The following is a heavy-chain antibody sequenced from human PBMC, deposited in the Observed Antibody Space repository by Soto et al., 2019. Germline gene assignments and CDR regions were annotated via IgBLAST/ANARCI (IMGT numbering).Heavy chain of an antibody. CDR2: ISNGGSDK. V-gene: IGHV3-30*03. Sequence: QMQLVESGGGAVQPGRSLRLSCAASGFIFSNHGIHWVRQAPGKGLEWVADISNGGSDKWYADSVKGRFTISRDNSKNTVSLQMNGLRLEDTAVYYCASGEGRYGHDTRFDSWGQGTLVTVSS. J-gene: IGHJ4*02. CDR3: ASGEGRYGHDTRFDS. D-gene: IGHD5-12*01. CDR1: GFIFSNHG.